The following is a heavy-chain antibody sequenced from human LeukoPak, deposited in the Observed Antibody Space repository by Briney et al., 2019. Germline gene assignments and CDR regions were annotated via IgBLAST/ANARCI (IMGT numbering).Heavy chain of an antibody. CDR3: ARMNYDSSGYPNYFDY. D-gene: IGHD3-22*01. CDR1: GGSISTGSYY. V-gene: IGHV4-61*02. J-gene: IGHJ4*02. CDR2: IYSSGST. Sequence: SQTLSLTCTVSGGSISTGSYYWSWIRQPAGKGLEWIGRIYSSGSTNYNPSLKSRVTISVDTSKNHFSLKLTSVTAADTAVYYCARMNYDSSGYPNYFDYWGQGTLVTVSS.